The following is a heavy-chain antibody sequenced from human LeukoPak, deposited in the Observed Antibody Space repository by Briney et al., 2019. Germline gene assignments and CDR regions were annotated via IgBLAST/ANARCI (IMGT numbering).Heavy chain of an antibody. CDR3: ARVVRGSNYYYGMDV. CDR2: ISAYNGNT. CDR1: GYTFTSYG. V-gene: IGHV1-18*01. Sequence: HWASVKVSCKASGYTFTSYGISWVRQAPGQGLEWMGWISAYNGNTNYAQKLQGRVTITADKSTSTAYMELSSLRSEDTAVYFCARVVRGSNYYYGMDVWGQGTTVTVSS. D-gene: IGHD3-10*02. J-gene: IGHJ6*02.